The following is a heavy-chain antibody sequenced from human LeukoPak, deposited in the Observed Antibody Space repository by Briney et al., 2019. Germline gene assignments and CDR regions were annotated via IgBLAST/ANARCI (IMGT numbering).Heavy chain of an antibody. J-gene: IGHJ4*02. CDR2: ISSSGRTI. CDR1: GFTFSSYE. CDR3: ARVAIRGQEDY. Sequence: GGSLRLSCAASGFTFSSYEMNWVRQAPGKGLEWVSYISSSGRTIYYAESVKGRFTISRDNAKNSLYLQMNSLRAEDTAVYYCARVAIRGQEDYWGQGTLVTVSS. V-gene: IGHV3-48*03. D-gene: IGHD2-21*01.